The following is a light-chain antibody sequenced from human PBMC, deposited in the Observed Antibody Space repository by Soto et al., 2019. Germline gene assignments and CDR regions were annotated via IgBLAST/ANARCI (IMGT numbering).Light chain of an antibody. CDR1: SSNVGGYNY. V-gene: IGLV2-11*01. CDR2: DAT. Sequence: QSALTQPRSVSASPGQSVTISCTGTSSNVGGYNYVSWYQQNPGKAPKLMIYDATKRPSRVPDRFSGSKSGNAASLTISGLQAEDEADYYCCSYAASYTLVFGGGTKLTVL. J-gene: IGLJ2*01. CDR3: CSYAASYTLV.